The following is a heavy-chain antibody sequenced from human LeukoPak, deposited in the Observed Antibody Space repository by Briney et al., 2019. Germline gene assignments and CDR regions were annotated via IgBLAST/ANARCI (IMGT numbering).Heavy chain of an antibody. CDR1: GFTVSSNY. D-gene: IGHD6-19*01. J-gene: IGHJ4*02. V-gene: IGHV3-53*01. CDR2: IYSDGTT. CDR3: AKKLTEGWCFDY. Sequence: GGSLRLSCAASGFTVSSNYMTWVRQAPAKGLEWVSVIYSDGTTKYADSVKGRFTISRDNSKNRLYLQMTSLRAEDTALYYCAKKLTEGWCFDYWGQGTLVTVSS.